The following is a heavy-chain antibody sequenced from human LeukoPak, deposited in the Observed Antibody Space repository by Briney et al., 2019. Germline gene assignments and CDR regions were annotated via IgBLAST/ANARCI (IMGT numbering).Heavy chain of an antibody. V-gene: IGHV3-21*01. J-gene: IGHJ4*02. CDR2: IISSGYR. D-gene: IGHD2-2*01. Sequence: GRSLTLSCAASGFTFSNYTMNWVRQTPGKGLEWVSSIISSGYRYYADSVKGRFTISRDNAKTSLYLQMNSLRAEDTAVYYCARDRYCTSSTCYVEIDYWGQGTLVTVSS. CDR1: GFTFSNYT. CDR3: ARDRYCTSSTCYVEIDY.